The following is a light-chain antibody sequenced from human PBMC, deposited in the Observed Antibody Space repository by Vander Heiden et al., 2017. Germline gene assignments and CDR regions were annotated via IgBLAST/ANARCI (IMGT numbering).Light chain of an antibody. Sequence: SYVLTKPPSVSVAPGQTARITCGGNHTGSTRPTWYQQKPGQAPVLVVEYDSGRPAGVPERFLCGNPGNTATPTSSRGEAGEEADDYCQVWDSSREHVVFGGGTKLTVL. CDR1: HTGSTR. CDR3: QVWDSSREHVV. CDR2: YDS. J-gene: IGLJ2*01. V-gene: IGLV3-21*02.